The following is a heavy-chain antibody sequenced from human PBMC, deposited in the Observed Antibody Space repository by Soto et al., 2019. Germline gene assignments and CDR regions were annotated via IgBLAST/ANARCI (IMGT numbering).Heavy chain of an antibody. V-gene: IGHV4-31*03. J-gene: IGHJ6*02. Sequence: SETLSLTCTVSGGSISSGGYYWSWIRQHPGKGLEWIGYIYYSGSTYYNPSLKSRVTISVDTSKNQFSLKLSSVTAADTAVYYCARDRWGATIGTSYYYYYGMDVWGQGTTVTV. D-gene: IGHD5-12*01. CDR1: GGSISSGGYY. CDR2: IYYSGST. CDR3: ARDRWGATIGTSYYYYYGMDV.